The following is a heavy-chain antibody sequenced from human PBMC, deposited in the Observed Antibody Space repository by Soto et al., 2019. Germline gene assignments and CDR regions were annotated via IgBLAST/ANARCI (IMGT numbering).Heavy chain of an antibody. CDR2: ISAHNGNT. D-gene: IGHD1-1*01. CDR1: GYTFTSYG. Sequence: QVHLVQSGGEVKKPGASVKASCKGSGYTFTSYGITWVRQAPGQGLEWMGWISAHNGNTDYAQKLQGRVTVTRDTSTSTAYMELRSLRSDDTAVYYCARGRYGDYWGQGALVTVSS. CDR3: ARGRYGDY. V-gene: IGHV1-18*01. J-gene: IGHJ4*02.